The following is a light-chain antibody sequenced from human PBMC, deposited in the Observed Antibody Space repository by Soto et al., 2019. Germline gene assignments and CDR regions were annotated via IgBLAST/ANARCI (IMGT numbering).Light chain of an antibody. Sequence: NFMLTQPHSVSESPGETVTISCTRCSGRIASNYVQWYQQRPGSAPTTVIYEDNRRPSGVPDRFSGSIDISSNSASLTISGLKTEDEADYYCQSYDAINVVFGGGTKLTVL. CDR3: QSYDAINVV. CDR1: SGRIASNY. CDR2: EDN. J-gene: IGLJ2*01. V-gene: IGLV6-57*04.